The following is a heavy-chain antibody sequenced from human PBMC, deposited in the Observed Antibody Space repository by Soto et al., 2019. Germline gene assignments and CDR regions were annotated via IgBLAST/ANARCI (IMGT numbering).Heavy chain of an antibody. D-gene: IGHD1-7*01. CDR3: AKGVAWNSAPSCHH. CDR1: GFTFSDFG. J-gene: IGHJ5*02. CDR2: ISYDGSYK. Sequence: QVRLVESGGGVVQPGGSLRLSCAASGFTFSDFGMHWVRQSPVKGLDWLAVISYDGSYKYEAVSVKGRFTIFRDNTKNTLDPQMNVLTDEGAAVYYCAKGVAWNSAPSCHHWGHGTQVTVSS. V-gene: IGHV3-30*05.